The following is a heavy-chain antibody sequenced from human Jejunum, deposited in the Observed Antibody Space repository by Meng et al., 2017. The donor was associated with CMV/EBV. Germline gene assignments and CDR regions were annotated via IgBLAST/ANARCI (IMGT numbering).Heavy chain of an antibody. D-gene: IGHD4-23*01. J-gene: IGHJ4*02. CDR1: HYTFTGYG. CDR3: ARGDGGNGSDY. V-gene: IGHV1-18*01. CDR2: LGAHDGDT. Sequence: QVQVVESGAEMKRPGASGKVSWPAFHYTFTGYGVSWFRQAPGQGLEWMAWLGAHDGDTSHAPRFQGRVTVTADRPTATAYMELRNLRSDDTGVYYCARGDGGNGSDYWGQGTLVTVSS.